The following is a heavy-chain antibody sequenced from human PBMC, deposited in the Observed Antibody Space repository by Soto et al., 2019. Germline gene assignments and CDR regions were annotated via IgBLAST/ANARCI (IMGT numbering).Heavy chain of an antibody. CDR3: ASLSSSWSNFDY. CDR2: IYYSGST. D-gene: IGHD6-13*01. J-gene: IGHJ4*02. Sequence: PSETLSLTCNVSGASISNYFWNWIRQSPGKGLEWIGYIYYSGSTYYNPSLKSRVTISVDTSKRQFSLKLSSVTAADTAVYYCASLSSSWSNFDYWGQGTLVTVSS. CDR1: GASISNYF. V-gene: IGHV4-59*12.